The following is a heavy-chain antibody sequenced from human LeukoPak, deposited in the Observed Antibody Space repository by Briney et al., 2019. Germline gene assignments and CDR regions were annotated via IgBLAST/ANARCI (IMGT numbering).Heavy chain of an antibody. D-gene: IGHD1-26*01. V-gene: IGHV3-7*01. Sequence: PGGSLRLSCAASGFTFSSYWMSWVRQAPGKGLEWVANIKQDGSEKYYVDSVKGRFTIPRDNAKNSLYLQMNSLRAEDTAVYYCARDGPKGWELLDYWGQGTLVTVSS. CDR1: GFTFSSYW. J-gene: IGHJ4*02. CDR3: ARDGPKGWELLDY. CDR2: IKQDGSEK.